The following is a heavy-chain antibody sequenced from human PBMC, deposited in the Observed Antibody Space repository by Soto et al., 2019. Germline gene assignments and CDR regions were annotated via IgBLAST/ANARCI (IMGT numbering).Heavy chain of an antibody. J-gene: IGHJ4*02. CDR1: GGSFSGYH. D-gene: IGHD4-17*01. Sequence: PPETLSLTCAVYGGSFSGYHWTWIRQPPGRGLDWIGEITHRGSPNYNPSLKSRVTISIDTSKNQFSLNLRSVTAADTAVYYCARIPGSDYSDPHDFWGQGNLVTVSS. CDR3: ARIPGSDYSDPHDF. CDR2: ITHRGSP. V-gene: IGHV4-34*01.